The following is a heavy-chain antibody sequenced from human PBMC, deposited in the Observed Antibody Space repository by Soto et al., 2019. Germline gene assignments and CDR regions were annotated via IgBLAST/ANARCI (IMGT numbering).Heavy chain of an antibody. CDR1: GFSFSSYG. V-gene: IGHV3-30*18. CDR3: AKGLGELSPESYDY. CDR2: ISYDGSNK. Sequence: QVQLVESGGGVVQPGRSLRLSCAASGFSFSSYGMHWVRQAPGKGLEWVAFISYDGSNKYYADSVKGRFTISRDSSKNTLYLQMNSLRPEDTAVYYCAKGLGELSPESYDYWGQGNLVTVSS. J-gene: IGHJ4*02. D-gene: IGHD3-16*02.